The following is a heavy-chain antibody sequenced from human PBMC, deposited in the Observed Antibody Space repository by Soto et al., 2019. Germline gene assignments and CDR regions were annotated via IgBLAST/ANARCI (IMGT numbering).Heavy chain of an antibody. CDR3: ARDMGYCSGGSCYPSVPDY. D-gene: IGHD2-15*01. Sequence: QVQLVQSGAEVKKPGASVKVSCKASGYTFTSYYMHWVRQAPGQGLEWMGIINPSGGSTSHAQRFQGRVTMTRVTSTNTVYMELSSLRSEDTAVYYCARDMGYCSGGSCYPSVPDYWGQGTLVTVSS. V-gene: IGHV1-46*01. J-gene: IGHJ4*02. CDR2: INPSGGST. CDR1: GYTFTSYY.